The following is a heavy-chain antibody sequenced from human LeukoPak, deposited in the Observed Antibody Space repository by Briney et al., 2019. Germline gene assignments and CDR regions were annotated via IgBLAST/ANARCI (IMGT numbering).Heavy chain of an antibody. Sequence: GGSLRLSCAASGFTFSSYAMSWVRQAPGKGLEWVAVISYDGSNKYYADSVKGRFTISRDNSKNTLYLQMNSLRAEDTAVYYCARGAAWIQLWLPLDYWGQGTLVTVSS. V-gene: IGHV3-30*04. CDR3: ARGAAWIQLWLPLDY. CDR1: GFTFSSYA. D-gene: IGHD5-18*01. CDR2: ISYDGSNK. J-gene: IGHJ4*02.